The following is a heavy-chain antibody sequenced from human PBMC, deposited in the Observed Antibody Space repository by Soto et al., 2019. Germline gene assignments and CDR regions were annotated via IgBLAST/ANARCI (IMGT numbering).Heavy chain of an antibody. J-gene: IGHJ5*02. CDR1: GYTFTNYG. D-gene: IGHD3-10*01. CDR2: INVYNGNT. CDR3: AKGVGSGSYYNQYNWFDP. V-gene: IGHV1-18*01. Sequence: QVQLVQTGGEVKKPGASVKVSCKASGYTFTNYGISWVRQAPGQGLEWMGWINVYNGNTKYAPKVEGRVTRTTDTPTRTVYMELRSRRTDDTAVYYCAKGVGSGSYYNQYNWFDPWGKGTLVTVSS.